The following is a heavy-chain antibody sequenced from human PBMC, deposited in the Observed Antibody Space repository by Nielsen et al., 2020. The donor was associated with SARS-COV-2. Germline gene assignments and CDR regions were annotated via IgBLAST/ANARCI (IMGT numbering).Heavy chain of an antibody. CDR2: ISYDGSNK. CDR1: GFTFSSYA. Sequence: GESLKISCAASGFTFSSYAMHWVRQAPGKGLEWVAVISYDGSNKYYADSVKGRFTISRDNSKNTLYLQMNSLRAEDTAVYYCARGSDYEEGNYFDYWGQGTLVTVSS. D-gene: IGHD5-12*01. J-gene: IGHJ4*02. CDR3: ARGSDYEEGNYFDY. V-gene: IGHV3-30-3*01.